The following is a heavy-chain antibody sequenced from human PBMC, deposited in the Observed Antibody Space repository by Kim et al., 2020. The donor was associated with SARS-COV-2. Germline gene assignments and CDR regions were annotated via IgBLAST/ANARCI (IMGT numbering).Heavy chain of an antibody. V-gene: IGHV3-21*06. Sequence: GGSLRLSCAASGFNFSTYTMNWVRQAPGKGLEWVSSITSSRNLMSYADSVRGRFTISRDNAKNSLYLQINSLRAEDTAVYYCARDGNYFDSSGYYYGMDVWGQGTTVTVSS. D-gene: IGHD3-22*01. CDR1: GFNFSTYT. CDR2: ITSSRNLM. J-gene: IGHJ6*02. CDR3: ARDGNYFDSSGYYYGMDV.